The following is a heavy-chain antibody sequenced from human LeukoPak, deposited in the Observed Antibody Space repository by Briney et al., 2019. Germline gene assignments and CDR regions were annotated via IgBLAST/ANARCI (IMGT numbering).Heavy chain of an antibody. D-gene: IGHD2-2*01. CDR1: GYTCTSYY. J-gene: IGHJ4*02. Sequence: ASVKVSCKASGYTCTSYYMHWVRQAPGQGLEWMGIINPSGGSTSYAQKFQGRVTMTRDTSTSTVYMELSSLRSEDTAVYYCARDLYARIVVVPAAMLDYWGQGTLVTVSS. CDR3: ARDLYARIVVVPAAMLDY. CDR2: INPSGGST. V-gene: IGHV1-46*01.